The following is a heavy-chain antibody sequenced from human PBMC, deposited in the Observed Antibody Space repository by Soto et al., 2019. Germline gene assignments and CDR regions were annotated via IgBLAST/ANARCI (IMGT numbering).Heavy chain of an antibody. J-gene: IGHJ4*02. CDR1: GFTFSSYG. D-gene: IGHD2-15*01. CDR3: AKEKYSGGTFLNLDY. V-gene: IGHV3-30*18. CDR2: ISYDGSNK. Sequence: HPGGSLRLSCAASGFTFSSYGMHWVRQAPGKGLEWVAVISYDGSNKYYADSVKGRFTISRDNSKNTLYLQMNSLRAEDTAVYYCAKEKYSGGTFLNLDYWGQGTLVTVSS.